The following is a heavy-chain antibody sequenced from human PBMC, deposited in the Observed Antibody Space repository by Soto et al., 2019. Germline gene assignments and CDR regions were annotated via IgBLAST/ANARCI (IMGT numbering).Heavy chain of an antibody. CDR2: IIPIFGTA. J-gene: IGHJ6*02. CDR3: ARDKFSTGDTRGYYYGMDV. CDR1: GGTFSSYA. Sequence: RASVKVSCKASGGTFSSYAISWVRQAPGQGLEWMGGIIPIFGTANYAQKFQGRVTITADESTSTAYMELSSLRSEDTAVYYCARDKFSTGDTRGYYYGMDVWGQGTTVTVYS. D-gene: IGHD4-17*01. V-gene: IGHV1-69*13.